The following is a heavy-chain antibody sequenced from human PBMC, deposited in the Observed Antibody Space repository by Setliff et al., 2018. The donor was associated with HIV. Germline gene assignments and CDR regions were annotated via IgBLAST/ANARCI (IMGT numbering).Heavy chain of an antibody. Sequence: ASVKVSCKASGYTFTTYYMHWVRQAPGQGLEWMAVINPSVGSTNFAQMFQGRVTMTRDTSTSTVYMELSSLRSEDTALYYCARDWLMIRGVSWFDPWGQGTLVTVSS. CDR3: ARDWLMIRGVSWFDP. CDR1: GYTFTTYY. J-gene: IGHJ5*02. CDR2: INPSVGST. D-gene: IGHD3-10*01. V-gene: IGHV1-46*01.